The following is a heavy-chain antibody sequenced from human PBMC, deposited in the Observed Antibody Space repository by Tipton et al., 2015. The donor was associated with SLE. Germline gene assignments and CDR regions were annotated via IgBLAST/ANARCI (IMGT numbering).Heavy chain of an antibody. V-gene: IGHV1-46*01. D-gene: IGHD5-18*01. CDR1: GYTFTTDY. CDR3: ARTSWGTAMVDY. J-gene: IGHJ4*02. CDR2: INPSGGNT. Sequence: QLVQSGAEVKKPGASVKVSCKASGYTFTTDYIHWVRQAPGQGLEWMGIINPSGGNTNYAQKLQGRVTMTTDTSTSTAYMELRSLRSDDTAVYYCARTSWGTAMVDYWGQGTLVTVFS.